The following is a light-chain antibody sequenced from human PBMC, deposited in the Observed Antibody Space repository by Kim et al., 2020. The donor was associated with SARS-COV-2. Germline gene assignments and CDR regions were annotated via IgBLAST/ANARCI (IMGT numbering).Light chain of an antibody. CDR3: QQYYTYPWT. Sequence: AIRITQSPSSLSASTGDRVTITCRASQGISSYLAWYQQKPGKAPKLLISAVSTLQSGVPSRFSGSGSGTDFTLTICCLQSEDFATYYCQQYYTYPWTFGQGTKVDIK. J-gene: IGKJ1*01. V-gene: IGKV1-8*01. CDR1: QGISSY. CDR2: AVS.